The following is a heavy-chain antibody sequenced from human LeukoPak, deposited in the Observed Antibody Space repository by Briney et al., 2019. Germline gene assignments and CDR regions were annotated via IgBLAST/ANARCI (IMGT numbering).Heavy chain of an antibody. J-gene: IGHJ6*02. CDR2: INPNSGGT. CDR3: ARDHCSSTSCPHLHYYYGMDV. D-gene: IGHD2-2*01. V-gene: IGHV1-2*02. Sequence: APVKVSCKASGYTFTGYYMHWVRQAPGQGLEWMGWINPNSGGTNYAQKFQGRVTMTRDTSISTAYMELSRLRSDDTAVYYCARDHCSSTSCPHLHYYYGMDVWGQGTTVTVSS. CDR1: GYTFTGYY.